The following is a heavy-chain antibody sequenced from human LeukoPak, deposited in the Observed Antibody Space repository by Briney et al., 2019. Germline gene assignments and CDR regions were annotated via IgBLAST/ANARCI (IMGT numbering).Heavy chain of an antibody. Sequence: GGSLRLSCAVSGVNNYAISWVRQAPGKGLEWVSAISGSGGSTYYADSVKGRFTISRDNSKNTLYLQMNSLRAEDTAVYYCAKDGVNGDHGKNYWGQGTLVTVSS. V-gene: IGHV3-23*01. CDR2: ISGSGGST. D-gene: IGHD4-17*01. CDR1: GVNNYA. CDR3: AKDGVNGDHGKNY. J-gene: IGHJ4*02.